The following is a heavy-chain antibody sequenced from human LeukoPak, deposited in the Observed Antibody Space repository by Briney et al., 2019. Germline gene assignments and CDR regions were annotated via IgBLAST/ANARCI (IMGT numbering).Heavy chain of an antibody. V-gene: IGHV3-21*01. CDR1: GFTFSSYS. J-gene: IGHJ4*02. CDR2: ISSSSSYI. CDR3: ARSGSGYPNDYFDY. D-gene: IGHD3-22*01. Sequence: GGSLRLSCAASGFTFSSYSMNWVRQAPGKGLEWVSSISSSSSYIYYADSVKGRFTISRDNAKNSLYLQMNSLRAEDTAVYYCARSGSGYPNDYFDYWGQGTLVTVSS.